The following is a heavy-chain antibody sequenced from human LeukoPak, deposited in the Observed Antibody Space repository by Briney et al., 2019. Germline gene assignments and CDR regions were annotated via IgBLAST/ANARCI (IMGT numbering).Heavy chain of an antibody. D-gene: IGHD2-2*01. CDR3: AKALYCSSTSCYAGPTSFDY. CDR1: GSTFSSYA. CDR2: TSGSGGST. J-gene: IGHJ4*02. Sequence: PGGSLRLSCAASGSTFSSYAMSWVRQAPGKGLEWVSATSGSGGSTYYADSVKGRFTISRDNSKNTLYLQMNSLRAEDTAVYYCAKALYCSSTSCYAGPTSFDYWGQGTLVTVSS. V-gene: IGHV3-23*01.